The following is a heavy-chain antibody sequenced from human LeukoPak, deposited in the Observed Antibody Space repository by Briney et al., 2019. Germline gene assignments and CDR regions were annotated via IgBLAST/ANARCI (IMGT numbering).Heavy chain of an antibody. J-gene: IGHJ4*02. CDR3: ARVSTTTAY. D-gene: IGHD4-17*01. CDR2: INHSGST. Sequence: SETLSLTCAVYGGSFSGYYWSWIRQPPGKGLEWIGEINHSGSTNYNPSLKSRVTISVDTSKSQFSLKLSSVTAADTAVYYCARVSTTTAYWGQGTLVTVSS. CDR1: GGSFSGYY. V-gene: IGHV4-34*01.